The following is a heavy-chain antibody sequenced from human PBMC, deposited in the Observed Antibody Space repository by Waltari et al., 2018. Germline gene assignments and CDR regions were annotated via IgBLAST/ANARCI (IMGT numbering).Heavy chain of an antibody. CDR1: GFNFSSYA. J-gene: IGHJ3*02. V-gene: IGHV3-30*01. Sequence: QVQLVESGGGVVQPGRSLRLSCAASGFNFSSYAMQWVRQAPGKGLEWCVVISYDGSNTYYADSVKGRFTISRDNSKNTLYLQMNSLGAADTAVYYCARGSEWLDAFDIWGQGTMVTVSS. D-gene: IGHD5-12*01. CDR2: ISYDGSNT. CDR3: ARGSEWLDAFDI.